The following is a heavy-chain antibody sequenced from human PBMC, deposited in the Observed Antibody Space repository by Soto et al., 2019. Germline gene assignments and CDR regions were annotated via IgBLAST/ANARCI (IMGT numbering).Heavy chain of an antibody. CDR2: SAVGSGFT. J-gene: IGHJ4*02. V-gene: IGHV1-58*01. CDR1: GFTFTSSA. Sequence: SVKVSCKASGFTFTSSAFQWVRHARGQRLEWIGWSAVGSGFTNYAKRFQDRVTLTRDMSTATTYMELSRLTYEDTAIYYCAADATAWQQMVPSDYWGQGTLVTVSS. CDR3: AADATAWQQMVPSDY. D-gene: IGHD3-10*01.